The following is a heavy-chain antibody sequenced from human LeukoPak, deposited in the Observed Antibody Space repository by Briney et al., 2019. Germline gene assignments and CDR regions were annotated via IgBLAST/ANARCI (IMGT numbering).Heavy chain of an antibody. V-gene: IGHV4-34*01. CDR3: ARWTLRVGVTRADAFDI. Sequence: SETLSLTCAVYGGSFSGYYWSWIRQPPGKGLVWIGEINHSGSTHYNPSLKSRVTISVDTSKNQFSLKLSSVTAADTAVYHCARWTLRVGVTRADAFDIWGQGTMVTVSS. J-gene: IGHJ3*02. CDR2: INHSGST. D-gene: IGHD1-26*01. CDR1: GGSFSGYY.